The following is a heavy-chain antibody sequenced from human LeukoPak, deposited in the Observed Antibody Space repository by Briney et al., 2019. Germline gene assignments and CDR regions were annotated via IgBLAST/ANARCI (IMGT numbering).Heavy chain of an antibody. V-gene: IGHV3-23*01. CDR1: GFTFSSYA. D-gene: IGHD2-2*01. CDR3: AKDVVVVPAARYNWFDP. J-gene: IGHJ5*02. CDR2: ISGSGGST. Sequence: AGGSLRLSCAASGFTFSSYAMSWVRQAPGKGLEWVSAISGSGGSTYYADSVKGRFTISRDNSKNTLYLQMNSLRAEDTAVHYCAKDVVVVPAARYNWFDPWGQGTLVTVSS.